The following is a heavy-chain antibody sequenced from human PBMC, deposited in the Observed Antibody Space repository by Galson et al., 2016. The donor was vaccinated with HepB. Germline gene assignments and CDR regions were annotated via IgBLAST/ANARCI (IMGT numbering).Heavy chain of an antibody. CDR2: IIPIFGTT. J-gene: IGHJ6*02. CDR1: ADTFNSYA. D-gene: IGHD4-17*01. Sequence: SVKVSCKVSADTFNSYAINWMRQAPGQGLEWMGGIIPIFGTTIYAQKFQGRVTITADESTTTAYMELSSLTAEDTAVYHCARGRDYGEYADGAMDVWGQGTAVTVSS. CDR3: ARGRDYGEYADGAMDV. V-gene: IGHV1-69*13.